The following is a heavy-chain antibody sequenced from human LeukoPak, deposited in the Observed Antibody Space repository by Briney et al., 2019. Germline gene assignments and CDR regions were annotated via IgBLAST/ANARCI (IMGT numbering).Heavy chain of an antibody. V-gene: IGHV4-38-2*02. CDR3: GRGEVGEFDH. CDR1: GYSITRGYN. Sequence: ASETLSLTCTVSGYSITRGYNWGWVRQSPGKGLEWIASISHAGDTYYNPSLKSRDTISVDTSKNHFSLNLASVTAPDTAVYFCGRGEVGEFDHWGQGTLVTVSS. CDR2: ISHAGDT. J-gene: IGHJ4*02. D-gene: IGHD1-26*01.